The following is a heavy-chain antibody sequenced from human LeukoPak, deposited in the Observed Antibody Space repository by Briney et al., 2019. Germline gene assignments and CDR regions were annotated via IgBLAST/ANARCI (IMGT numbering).Heavy chain of an antibody. J-gene: IGHJ4*02. Sequence: ASVKVSCKASGFTFTSSAVQWVRQARGQRLEWIGWIVVGSGNTNYAQKFQERVTITRDMSTSTAYMELSSLRSEDTAVYYCAAVIVGATDFDYWGQGTLVTVSS. CDR3: AAVIVGATDFDY. V-gene: IGHV1-58*01. D-gene: IGHD1-26*01. CDR2: IVVGSGNT. CDR1: GFTFTSSA.